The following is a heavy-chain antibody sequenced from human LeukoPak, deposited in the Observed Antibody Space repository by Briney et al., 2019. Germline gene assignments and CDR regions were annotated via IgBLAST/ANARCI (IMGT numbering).Heavy chain of an antibody. CDR2: INHSGST. Sequence: SETLSLTCAVYGGSFSGYYWSWIRQPPGKGLEWVGEINHSGSTKSNPSLKSRVTISVDTSKNQFSLNLTSVTAADTAVYYCASSSAADPELDPWGQGTLVTVSS. CDR3: ASSSAADPELDP. J-gene: IGHJ5*02. D-gene: IGHD1-26*01. V-gene: IGHV4-34*01. CDR1: GGSFSGYY.